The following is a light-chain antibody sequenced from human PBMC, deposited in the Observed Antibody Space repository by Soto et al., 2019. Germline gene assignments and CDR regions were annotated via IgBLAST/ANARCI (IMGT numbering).Light chain of an antibody. J-gene: IGKJ4*01. CDR2: GAF. CDR1: QGVGSH. CDR3: QQNDRAPLT. Sequence: DIQMTQSPSSVSALIGDRVTITCRASQGVGSHVNWYQQKPGKAPNLLIHGAFNLHSGVPSTFSGSGSGTDFTLTISSLQPEDFATYYCQQNDRAPLTFGGGTKVEIK. V-gene: IGKV1-39*01.